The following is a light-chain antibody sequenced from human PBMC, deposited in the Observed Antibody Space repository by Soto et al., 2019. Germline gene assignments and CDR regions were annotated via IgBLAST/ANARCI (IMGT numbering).Light chain of an antibody. V-gene: IGKV3D-20*02. J-gene: IGKJ3*01. Sequence: DTMLKHSPGTLSLSPCETATLTSRASHSVSSTFLAWYQQKPGQAPRLLIHGASTRATGFPARFSGSGSGTDFILTISSLEPEDFAVYYCQQRSNWPFTFGPGTKVDIK. CDR1: HSVSSTF. CDR3: QQRSNWPFT. CDR2: GAS.